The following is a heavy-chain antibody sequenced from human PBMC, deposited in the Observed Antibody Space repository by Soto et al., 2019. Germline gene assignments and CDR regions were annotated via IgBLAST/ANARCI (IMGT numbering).Heavy chain of an antibody. J-gene: IGHJ5*02. Sequence: PSETLSLTCTVSGGSISSYYWSWIRQPPGKGLEWIGYIYYSGSTNYNPSLKSRVTISVDTSKNQFSLKLSSVTAADTAVYYCARDLFPVNTYYYDSSGHVTNWFDPWGQGTLVTVSS. CDR1: GGSISSYY. D-gene: IGHD3-22*01. CDR2: IYYSGST. V-gene: IGHV4-59*01. CDR3: ARDLFPVNTYYYDSSGHVTNWFDP.